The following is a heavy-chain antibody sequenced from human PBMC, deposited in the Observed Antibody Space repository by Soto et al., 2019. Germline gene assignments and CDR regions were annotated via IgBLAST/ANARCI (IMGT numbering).Heavy chain of an antibody. J-gene: IGHJ4*02. CDR3: ARVGASAWFFDY. CDR1: GSSINNYY. Sequence: PSETLSLTCSVSGSSINNYYWSWIRQPLGKGLEWIGYIYYSGSTKYNPSLNSRVTMSVDTSRNQFSLKLTSVTPADTAVYYCARVGASAWFFDYWGQGALVTVSS. CDR2: IYYSGST. D-gene: IGHD6-19*01. V-gene: IGHV4-59*13.